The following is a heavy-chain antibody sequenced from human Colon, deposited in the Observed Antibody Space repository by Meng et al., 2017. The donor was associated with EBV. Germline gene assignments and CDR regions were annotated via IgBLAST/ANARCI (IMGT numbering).Heavy chain of an antibody. Sequence: VQLQASGPGLFEPSESLSLTCTVSGDSVPTGRYYWSWIRQPPGKGLEWIAYIYYIGGTNYNPSLKSRLTISLDTSKNQFSLSLRSVTAADTAVYYCARVSGRSFDPWGQGTLVTVSS. J-gene: IGHJ5*02. CDR1: GDSVPTGRYY. CDR3: ARVSGRSFDP. D-gene: IGHD3-10*01. V-gene: IGHV4-61*01. CDR2: IYYIGGT.